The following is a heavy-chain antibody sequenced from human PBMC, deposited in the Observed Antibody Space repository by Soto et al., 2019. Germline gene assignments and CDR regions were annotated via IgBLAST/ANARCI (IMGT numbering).Heavy chain of an antibody. V-gene: IGHV1-18*01. CDR3: ARYRFRGNWFDP. D-gene: IGHD1-26*01. Sequence: ASVKVSCKASGYTFTSYGISWVRQAPGQGLEWMGWISAYNGNTNYAQKLRGRVTMTTDTSTSTAYMELRSLRSDDTAVYYCARYRFRGNWFDPWGQGTLVTVSS. CDR2: ISAYNGNT. J-gene: IGHJ5*02. CDR1: GYTFTSYG.